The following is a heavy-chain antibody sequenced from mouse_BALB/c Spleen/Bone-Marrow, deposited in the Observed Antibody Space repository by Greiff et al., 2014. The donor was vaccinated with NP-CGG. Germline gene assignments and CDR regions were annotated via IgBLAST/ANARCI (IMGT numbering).Heavy chain of an antibody. CDR3: ARRYGNYYFDY. D-gene: IGHD2-10*02. CDR2: IHPYNDGT. CDR1: GYTFTSYV. Sequence: VQLQQSGPELVKPGASVKMSCKASGYTFTSYVMHWVKQKPGQGLEWVGYIHPYNDGTKYNEKFKGKATLTSDKSSSTAYMELSSLTSEDSAVYYCARRYGNYYFDYWGQGTTLTVSS. J-gene: IGHJ2*01. V-gene: IGHV1-14*01.